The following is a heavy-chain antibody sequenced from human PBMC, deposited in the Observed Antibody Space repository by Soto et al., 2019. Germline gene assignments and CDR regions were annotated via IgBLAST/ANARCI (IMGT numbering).Heavy chain of an antibody. D-gene: IGHD2-15*01. CDR1: GGTFSSYA. Sequence: SVKVSCKASGGTFSSYAISWVRQAPGQGLEWMGGIIPIFGTANYAQKFQGRVTITADESTSTAYMELSSLRSEDTAVYYCAREGCSGGSCYSYYYVMDVWGQGTTVTVSS. V-gene: IGHV1-69*13. J-gene: IGHJ6*02. CDR2: IIPIFGTA. CDR3: AREGCSGGSCYSYYYVMDV.